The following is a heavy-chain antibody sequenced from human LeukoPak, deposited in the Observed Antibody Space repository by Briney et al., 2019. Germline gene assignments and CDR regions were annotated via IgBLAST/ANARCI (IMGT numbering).Heavy chain of an antibody. D-gene: IGHD6-6*01. CDR1: GFIFSRYA. CDR2: INDNGGGT. V-gene: IGHV3-23*01. J-gene: IGHJ4*02. Sequence: PGGSLRLSCAASGFIFSRYAMSWVRKAPGKGLEWVSDINDNGGGTFYADSVKGRFTVSRDNSKNTLYMQMNSLRGGDTAVYYCAKKLGSSPGDFFDYWGQGTLVTVSS. CDR3: AKKLGSSPGDFFDY.